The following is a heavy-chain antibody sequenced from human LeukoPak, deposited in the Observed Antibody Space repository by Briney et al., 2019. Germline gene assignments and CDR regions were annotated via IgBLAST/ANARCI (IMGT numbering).Heavy chain of an antibody. J-gene: IGHJ4*02. CDR2: IYPGDSDT. CDR1: GYSFTSYW. D-gene: IGHD3-22*01. V-gene: IGHV5-51*01. CDR3: ARHGSYYYDSSGHSIDY. Sequence: GESLKISCKGSGYSFTSYWIAWVRQMPGKGLEWMGIIYPGDSDTRYSPSFQGQVTMSADKSISTAYLQWSSLKASDTAIYYCARHGSYYYDSSGHSIDYWGQGILVTVSS.